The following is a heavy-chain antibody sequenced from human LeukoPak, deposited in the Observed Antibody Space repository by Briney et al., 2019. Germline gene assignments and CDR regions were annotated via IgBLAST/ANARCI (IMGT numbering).Heavy chain of an antibody. V-gene: IGHV3-48*01. CDR3: ARALSQQLIRYSQD. J-gene: IGHJ1*01. D-gene: IGHD1-1*01. CDR1: GFTFNSYS. CDR2: ISSNSRAI. Sequence: PGGSLRLSCAASGFTFNSYSMNWVRQAPGKGLESVSYISSNSRAINYADSVKGRLTISRDNSKNRLYLQMNSLGADDTAVYYCARALSQQLIRYSQDWGQGTLVTVSS.